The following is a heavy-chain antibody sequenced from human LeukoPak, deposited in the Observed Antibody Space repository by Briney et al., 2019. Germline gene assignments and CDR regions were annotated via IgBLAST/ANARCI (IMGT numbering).Heavy chain of an antibody. CDR1: GGSISSSSYY. V-gene: IGHV4-39*01. J-gene: IGHJ5*02. Sequence: SETLSLTCTVSGGSISSSSYYWGWIRQPPGKGLEWIGSIYYSGSTYYNPSLKSRVTISVDTSKNQFSLKLSSVTAADTAVYYCASLLAMYYYGSGSYKTNTPPYNWFDPWGQGTLVTVSS. CDR2: IYYSGST. D-gene: IGHD3-10*01. CDR3: ASLLAMYYYGSGSYKTNTPPYNWFDP.